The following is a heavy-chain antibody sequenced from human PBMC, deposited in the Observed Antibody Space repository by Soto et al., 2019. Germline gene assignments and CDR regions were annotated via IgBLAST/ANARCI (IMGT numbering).Heavy chain of an antibody. Sequence: SETLSLTFTVSGGSISSSSYYWGWIRQPPGKGLEWIGSIYYSGSTYYNPSLKSRATISVDTSKNQFSLKLSSVTAADTAVYYCARRGFMVRGTFDYWGQGTLVTVSS. CDR1: GGSISSSSYY. D-gene: IGHD3-10*01. CDR3: ARRGFMVRGTFDY. J-gene: IGHJ4*02. V-gene: IGHV4-39*01. CDR2: IYYSGST.